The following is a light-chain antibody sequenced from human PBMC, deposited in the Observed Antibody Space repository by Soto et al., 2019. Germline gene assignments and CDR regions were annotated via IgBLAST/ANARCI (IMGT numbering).Light chain of an antibody. V-gene: IGKV1-9*01. Sequence: IQLTQSPSSLSASVGDRVTITCRASQGISSYLAWYQQKPGKAPKLLIYAASALQSGVPSRFSGGGSGTDFTLTISCLQSEDFAVYYCQQYNNWPQITFGQGTRLEIK. CDR1: QGISSY. CDR3: QQYNNWPQIT. CDR2: AAS. J-gene: IGKJ5*01.